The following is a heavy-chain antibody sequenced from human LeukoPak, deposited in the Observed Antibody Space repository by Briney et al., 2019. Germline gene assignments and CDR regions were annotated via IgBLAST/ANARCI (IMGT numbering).Heavy chain of an antibody. J-gene: IGHJ4*02. Sequence: SETLSLTCTVSGGSISSYYWSWIRQPAGKGLEWIGRIYTSGSTNYNPSLKSRVTMSVDTSKNQFSLKLSSVTAADTAVYYCARGGRITGTTSLFDYWGQGTLVTVSS. V-gene: IGHV4-4*07. D-gene: IGHD1-20*01. CDR3: ARGGRITGTTSLFDY. CDR1: GGSISSYY. CDR2: IYTSGST.